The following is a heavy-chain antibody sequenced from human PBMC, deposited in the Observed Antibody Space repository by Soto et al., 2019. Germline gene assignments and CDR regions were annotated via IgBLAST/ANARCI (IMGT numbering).Heavy chain of an antibody. D-gene: IGHD2-21*02. J-gene: IGHJ6*03. V-gene: IGHV4-34*01. CDR3: ARALRHDYYFPYYYYMDV. CDR1: GGSFSGYY. CDR2: INHSGST. Sequence: SETLSLTCAVYGGSFSGYYWSWIRQPPGKGLEWIGEINHSGSTNYNPSLKSRVTISVDTSKNQFSLKLSSVTAADTAVYYCARALRHDYYFPYYYYMDVWGKGTTVTVSS.